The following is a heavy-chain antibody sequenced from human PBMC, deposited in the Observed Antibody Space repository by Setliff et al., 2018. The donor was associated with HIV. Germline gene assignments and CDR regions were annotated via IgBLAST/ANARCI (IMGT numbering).Heavy chain of an antibody. D-gene: IGHD4-17*01. CDR1: GYSITTGYQ. V-gene: IGHV4-38-2*01. J-gene: IGHJ4*02. CDR2: IYYSGST. CDR3: ARRIYGNNPYFDY. Sequence: SETLSLTCAVSGYSITTGYQWGWIRQSPGKGPEWIGSIYYSGSTNYNPSLKSRVSMSVDTSKNQFYLHLSSVTAADTAIYYCARRIYGNNPYFDYWSQGTLVTVS.